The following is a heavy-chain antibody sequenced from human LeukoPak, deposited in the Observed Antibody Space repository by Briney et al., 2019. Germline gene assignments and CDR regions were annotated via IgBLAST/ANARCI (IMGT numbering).Heavy chain of an antibody. V-gene: IGHV3-30*03. CDR3: ARGTFGVGDV. CDR2: ISYDGSNK. D-gene: IGHD3-10*01. CDR1: GFTFSSYG. J-gene: IGHJ6*04. Sequence: GGSLRLSCAASGFTFSSYGMHWVRQAPGKGLEWVAVISYDGSNKYYADSVKGRFTISRDNSKNTLYLQMNSLRAEDTAVYYCARGTFGVGDVWGKGTTVTISS.